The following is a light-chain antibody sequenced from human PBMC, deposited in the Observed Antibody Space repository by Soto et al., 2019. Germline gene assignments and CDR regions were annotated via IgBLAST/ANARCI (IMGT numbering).Light chain of an antibody. CDR1: QSISSW. CDR3: QQYNSYPYT. V-gene: IGKV1-5*03. Sequence: DIQMTQSPSTLSASVGDRVTITCRASQSISSWLAWYQQKPGKAPKLLIYKASSLDSGVPSRFRGSGSGTEFTLTISSLQPDDFAAYYCQQYNSYPYTFGQGTKLEIK. J-gene: IGKJ2*01. CDR2: KAS.